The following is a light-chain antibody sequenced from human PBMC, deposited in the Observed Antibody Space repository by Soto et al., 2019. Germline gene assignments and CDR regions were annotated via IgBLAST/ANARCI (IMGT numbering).Light chain of an antibody. CDR3: QQYNDWPPET. Sequence: IVMTQSPATLSVSPGESATLSCTASQNIRTNVAWYQQKPGQAPRLLIYGASTRATGVPARFSGSGSGTYFTLTITSLQSEDFALYFCQQYNDWPPETFGQGTKVEIK. V-gene: IGKV3-15*01. J-gene: IGKJ1*01. CDR2: GAS. CDR1: QNIRTN.